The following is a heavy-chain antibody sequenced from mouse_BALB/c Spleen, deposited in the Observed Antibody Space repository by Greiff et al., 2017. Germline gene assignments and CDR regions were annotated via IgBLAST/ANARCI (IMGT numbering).Heavy chain of an antibody. CDR3: ARRYYGSSSLFDY. D-gene: IGHD1-1*01. CDR2: IDPANGNT. CDR1: GFNIKDTY. Sequence: EVQLQESGAELVKPGASVKLSCTASGFNIKDTYMHWVKQRPEQGLEWIGRIDPANGNTKYDPKFQGKATITADTSSNTAYLQLSSLTSEDTAVYYCARRYYGSSSLFDYWGQGTTLTVSS. V-gene: IGHV14-3*02. J-gene: IGHJ2*01.